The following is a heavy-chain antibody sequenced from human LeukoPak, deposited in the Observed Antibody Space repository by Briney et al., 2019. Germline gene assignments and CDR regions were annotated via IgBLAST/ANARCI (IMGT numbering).Heavy chain of an antibody. CDR3: ARGLSTVTTAFGY. J-gene: IGHJ4*02. CDR2: INHSGST. V-gene: IGHV4-34*01. D-gene: IGHD4-17*01. Sequence: SETLSLTCAVYGGSFSGYYWSWIRQPPGKGLEWIGEINHSGSTNYNPSHKSRVTISVDTSKNQFSLKLSSVTAADTAVYYCARGLSTVTTAFGYWGQGTLVTVSS. CDR1: GGSFSGYY.